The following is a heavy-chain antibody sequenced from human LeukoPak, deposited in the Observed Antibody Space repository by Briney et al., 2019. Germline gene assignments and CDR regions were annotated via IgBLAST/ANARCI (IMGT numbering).Heavy chain of an antibody. D-gene: IGHD3-22*01. J-gene: IGHJ4*02. CDR1: GFTFDDYG. CDR2: INWNGGST. V-gene: IGHV3-20*04. Sequence: GALRLSCAASGFTFDDYGMSWVRQAPGKGLEWVSGINWNGGSTGYADSVKGRFTISRDNAKNSLHLQMNSLRAEDTALYYCARDYYDSSGYYYPPPDYWGQGTLVTVSS. CDR3: ARDYYDSSGYYYPPPDY.